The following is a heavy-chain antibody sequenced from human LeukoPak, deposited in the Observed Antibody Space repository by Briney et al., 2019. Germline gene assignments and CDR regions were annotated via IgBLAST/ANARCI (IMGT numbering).Heavy chain of an antibody. J-gene: IGHJ5*02. Sequence: SVKVSCKASGGTFNSYAISWVRQAPGQGLEWMGRIIPIFGTANYAQKFQGRVTITTDESTSTAYMELSSLRSEDTAVYYCARGGYSYGYVGGFDPWGQGTLVTVSS. V-gene: IGHV1-69*05. CDR1: GGTFNSYA. CDR3: ARGGYSYGYVGGFDP. D-gene: IGHD5-18*01. CDR2: IIPIFGTA.